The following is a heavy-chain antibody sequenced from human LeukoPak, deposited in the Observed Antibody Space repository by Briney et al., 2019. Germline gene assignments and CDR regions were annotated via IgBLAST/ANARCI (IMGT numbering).Heavy chain of an antibody. CDR2: ISGSGGSSGGST. V-gene: IGHV3-23*01. D-gene: IGHD1-1*01. J-gene: IGHJ4*02. Sequence: PGASLRLSCVASGFTFSSYGMSWVRQAPGKGLEWVSGISGSGGSSGGSTYYADSVKGRFTISRDNSKNTLYLQMNSLRAEDTAVYYCAKGRWNFDYWGQGTLVTVSP. CDR1: GFTFSSYG. CDR3: AKGRWNFDY.